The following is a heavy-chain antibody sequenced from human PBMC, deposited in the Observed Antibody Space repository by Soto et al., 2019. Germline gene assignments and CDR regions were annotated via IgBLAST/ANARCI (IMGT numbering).Heavy chain of an antibody. Sequence: ASVKVSCKASGYTFTTYGISWVRQAPGQGLEWLGWINTHNGNTNYAQNLQGGVIMTADTSTSTAYMELRSLRSDDTAIYYCTREGSAPYYYYGMDAWGQGTTVTVSS. CDR1: GYTFTTYG. D-gene: IGHD3-10*01. CDR3: TREGSAPYYYYGMDA. CDR2: INTHNGNT. J-gene: IGHJ6*02. V-gene: IGHV1-18*01.